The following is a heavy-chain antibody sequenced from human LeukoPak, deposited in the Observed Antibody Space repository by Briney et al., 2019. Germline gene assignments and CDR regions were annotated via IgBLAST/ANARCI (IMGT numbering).Heavy chain of an antibody. CDR3: ARDLGDPYNYYYYFYMDV. CDR2: ISGSGGST. D-gene: IGHD5-24*01. V-gene: IGHV3-23*01. CDR1: GFTFSSYA. Sequence: GGSLRLSCAASGFTFSSYAMSWVRQAPGKGLEWVSAISGSGGSTYYADSVKGRFTISRDNSKNTLYLQMNSLRAEDTAMYFCARDLGDPYNYYYYFYMDVWGKGTTVTVSS. J-gene: IGHJ6*03.